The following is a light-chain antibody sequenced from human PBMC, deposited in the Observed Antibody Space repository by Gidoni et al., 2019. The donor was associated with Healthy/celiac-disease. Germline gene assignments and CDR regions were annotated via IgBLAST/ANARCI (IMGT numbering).Light chain of an antibody. J-gene: IGKJ2*01. Sequence: DIQMTQSPSSLSASVGDRVTITCTASQDISNYLNWYQQKPGKAHKLLIYDASNLETGVPSRFSGSGSGTDFTFTISSLQPEDIATYYCQQYDNLPHTFGQGTKLEIK. V-gene: IGKV1-33*01. CDR3: QQYDNLPHT. CDR2: DAS. CDR1: QDISNY.